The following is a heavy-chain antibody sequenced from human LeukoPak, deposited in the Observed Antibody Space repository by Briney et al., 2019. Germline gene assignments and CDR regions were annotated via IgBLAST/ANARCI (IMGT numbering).Heavy chain of an antibody. CDR3: ARGQSVVVPAAERYYYCYMDV. J-gene: IGHJ6*03. CDR2: INHSGST. CDR1: GGSFSGYY. V-gene: IGHV4-34*01. Sequence: PSETLSLTCAVYGGSFSGYYWSWIRQPPGKGLEWIGEINHSGSTNYNPSLKSRVTISVDTSKNQFSLKLSSVTAADTAVYYCARGQSVVVPAAERYYYCYMDVWGKGTTVTVSS. D-gene: IGHD2-2*01.